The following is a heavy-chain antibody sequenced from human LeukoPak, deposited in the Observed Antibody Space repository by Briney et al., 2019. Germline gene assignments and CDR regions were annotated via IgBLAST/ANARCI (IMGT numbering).Heavy chain of an antibody. J-gene: IGHJ4*02. Sequence: GGSLRLSCAASGFTFRSYAMSWVRQAPGKGLEWVSVISDSGGSTYYADSVKGRFTISRDNSKNTLYLQMNSLRAEDTAVYYCAKGSTKRQQFDYWGQGTLVTVSS. CDR2: ISDSGGST. CDR3: AKGSTKRQQFDY. CDR1: GFTFRSYA. D-gene: IGHD6-13*01. V-gene: IGHV3-23*01.